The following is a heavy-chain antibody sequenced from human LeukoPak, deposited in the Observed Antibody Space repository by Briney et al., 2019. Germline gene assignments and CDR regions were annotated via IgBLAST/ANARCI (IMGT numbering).Heavy chain of an antibody. CDR3: ARGKGLYDILNPYFDY. V-gene: IGHV3-33*01. CDR1: GFTFSSYG. J-gene: IGHJ4*02. Sequence: GRSLRLSCAASGFTFSSYGMHWVRQAPGKGLEWVAVIWYDGSNKYYADSVKGRFTISRDNSKNTLYLQVNSLRAEDTAVYYCARGKGLYDILNPYFDYWGQGTLVTVSS. CDR2: IWYDGSNK. D-gene: IGHD3-9*01.